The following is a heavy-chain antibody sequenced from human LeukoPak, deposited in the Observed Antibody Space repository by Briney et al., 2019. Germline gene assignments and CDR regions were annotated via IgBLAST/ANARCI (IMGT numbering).Heavy chain of an antibody. CDR1: GFTFSSSV. D-gene: IGHD1-26*01. CDR3: AKKVVVGATSPYSDSQD. CDR2: ISFDGSYN. J-gene: IGHJ1*01. V-gene: IGHV3-30*04. Sequence: GGSLRLSCAASGFTFSSSVMHWVRQAPGKGLEWVAVISFDGSYNLYAGSVKGRFSISRDNSKNTLYLQMNSLRAEDTALYYCAKKVVVGATSPYSDSQDWGQGTLVTVSS.